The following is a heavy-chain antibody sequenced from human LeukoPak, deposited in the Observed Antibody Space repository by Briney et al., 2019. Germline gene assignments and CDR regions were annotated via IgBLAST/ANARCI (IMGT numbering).Heavy chain of an antibody. Sequence: SETLSLTCTVSGGSISSYYWSWIRQPPGKGLEGIGYIYYSGSTNYNPSLKSRVTISVDTSKNQFSLKLSSVTAADTAVYYCASLAYSSSSGRFDYWGQGTLVTVSS. V-gene: IGHV4-59*01. CDR3: ASLAYSSSSGRFDY. CDR2: IYYSGST. D-gene: IGHD6-6*01. J-gene: IGHJ4*02. CDR1: GGSISSYY.